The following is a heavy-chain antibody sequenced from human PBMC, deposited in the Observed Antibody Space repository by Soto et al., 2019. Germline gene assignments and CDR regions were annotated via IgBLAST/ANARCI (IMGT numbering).Heavy chain of an antibody. CDR3: GKVLVGATGHTDSDS. J-gene: IGHJ4*02. CDR2: IDYNGVT. D-gene: IGHD2-15*01. V-gene: IGHV4-39*01. CDR1: GGSIYRSGYY. Sequence: SETLSLTCTVSGGSIYRSGYYWGWIRQPPGRGLEWIGNIDYNGVTYSNPSLKSRVAISRDTSKNQFSLKLTSVTAADTALYYCGKVLVGATGHTDSDSWGPGTLVTVSS.